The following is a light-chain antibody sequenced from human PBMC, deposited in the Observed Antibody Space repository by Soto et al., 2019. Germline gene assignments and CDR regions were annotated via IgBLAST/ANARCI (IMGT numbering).Light chain of an antibody. V-gene: IGLV2-14*01. Sequence: QSVLTQPASVSGSPGQSITISCTGTSSDVGGYNYVSWYQQHPGKAPKLMIYEVSNRPSGVSNRFSGSKSGNTASLTISGLQAEDEADYYCSSFTIINTGVFGGGTKLTVL. CDR2: EVS. J-gene: IGLJ3*02. CDR1: SSDVGGYNY. CDR3: SSFTIINTGV.